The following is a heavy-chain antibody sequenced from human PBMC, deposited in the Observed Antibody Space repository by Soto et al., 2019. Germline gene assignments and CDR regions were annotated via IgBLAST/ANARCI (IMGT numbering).Heavy chain of an antibody. V-gene: IGHV1-69*01. J-gene: IGHJ6*02. CDR2: IIPIFGTA. CDR1: GGTFSSYA. CDR3: ARGYCTNGVCYTEDYYYYDGMDV. Sequence: QVQLVQSGAEVKKPGSSVKVSCKASGGTFSSYAISWVRQAPGQGLEWMGGIIPIFGTANYAQKFQGRVTITADESTSTAYMELSSLRSEDTAVYYCARGYCTNGVCYTEDYYYYDGMDVWGQGTTVTVSS. D-gene: IGHD2-8*01.